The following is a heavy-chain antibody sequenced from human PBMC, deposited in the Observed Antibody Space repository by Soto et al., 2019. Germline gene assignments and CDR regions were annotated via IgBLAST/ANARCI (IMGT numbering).Heavy chain of an antibody. V-gene: IGHV1-8*01. CDR3: ARVKRPNYGMDV. CDR2: MNPNSGNT. J-gene: IGHJ6*02. CDR1: GYTFTSYD. Sequence: ASVKGSCKASGYTFTSYDINWVRQATGQGLEWMGWMNPNSGNTGYAQKFQGRVTMTRNTSISTAYMELSSLRSEDTAVYYCARVKRPNYGMDVWGQGTTVTVSS.